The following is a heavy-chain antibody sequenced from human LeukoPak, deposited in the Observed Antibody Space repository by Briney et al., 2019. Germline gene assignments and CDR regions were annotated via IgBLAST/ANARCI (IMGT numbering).Heavy chain of an antibody. V-gene: IGHV3-30-3*01. CDR1: GFTFSSYA. CDR3: ARDSVPDFWSGYVLVY. Sequence: PGRSLRLSCAASGFTFSSYAMHWVRQAPGKGLEWVAVISYDGSNKYYADSVKGRFTISRDNSKNTLYLQMNSLRAEDTAVYYCARDSVPDFWSGYVLVYWGQGTLVTVSS. CDR2: ISYDGSNK. J-gene: IGHJ4*02. D-gene: IGHD3-3*01.